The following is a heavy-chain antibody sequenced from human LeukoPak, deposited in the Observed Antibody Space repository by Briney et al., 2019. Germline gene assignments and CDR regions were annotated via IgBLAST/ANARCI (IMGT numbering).Heavy chain of an antibody. D-gene: IGHD1-26*01. J-gene: IGHJ6*04. Sequence: PSETLSLTCTVSGGSISSSSYYWGWDRQPPGKGLEWIGSIYYSGSTYYNPSLKSRVSMSIDMSKNQFSLRLNSVTAADTAVFYCARDIGSRIWGTGTTVIVSS. CDR1: GGSISSSSYY. CDR3: ARDIGSRI. V-gene: IGHV4-39*07. CDR2: IYYSGST.